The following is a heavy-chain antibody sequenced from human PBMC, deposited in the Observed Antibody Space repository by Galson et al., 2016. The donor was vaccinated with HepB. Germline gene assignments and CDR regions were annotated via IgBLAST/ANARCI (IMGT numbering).Heavy chain of an antibody. J-gene: IGHJ4*02. Sequence: SLRLSCAVSGITFRGYWMTWVRQAPEMGLEWVANINPDGSDKSYVASVRGRFTVSRDDDQNVLYLQMNNLRLEDTAVYYCARIDYDDNGGPYWGQGTLVTVSS. CDR2: INPDGSDK. CDR3: ARIDYDDNGGPY. D-gene: IGHD4-23*01. V-gene: IGHV3-7*03. CDR1: GITFRGYW.